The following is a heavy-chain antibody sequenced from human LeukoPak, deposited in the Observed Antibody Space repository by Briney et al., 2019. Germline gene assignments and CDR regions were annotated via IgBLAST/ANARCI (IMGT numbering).Heavy chain of an antibody. Sequence: PSETLSLTCTVSGGSISSSNYYWGWIRQPPGKGLEWIGEINHSGSTNYNPSLKSRVTISVDTSKNQFSLKLSSVTAADTAVYYCARARPRLVAGDYWGQGTLVTVSS. CDR1: GGSISSSNYY. V-gene: IGHV4-39*07. CDR3: ARARPRLVAGDY. CDR2: INHSGST. J-gene: IGHJ4*02. D-gene: IGHD3-16*01.